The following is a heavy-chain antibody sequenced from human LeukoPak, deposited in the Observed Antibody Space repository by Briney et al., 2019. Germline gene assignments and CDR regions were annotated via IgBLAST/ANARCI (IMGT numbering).Heavy chain of an antibody. CDR2: IKQDGSEK. CDR3: ARSDSSGWYLFYYYYMDV. V-gene: IGHV3-7*01. Sequence: GGTLRLSCAASGFTFSSYGMSWVRQAPGKGLEWVANIKQDGSEKYYVDSVKGRFTISRDNAKNSLYLQMNSLRAEDTAVYYCARSDSSGWYLFYYYYMDVWGKGTTVTVSS. D-gene: IGHD6-19*01. CDR1: GFTFSSYG. J-gene: IGHJ6*03.